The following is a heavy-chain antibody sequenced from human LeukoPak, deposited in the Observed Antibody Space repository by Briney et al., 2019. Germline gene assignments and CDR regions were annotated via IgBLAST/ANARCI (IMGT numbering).Heavy chain of an antibody. CDR3: ARACIAAAGYYMDV. CDR1: GYTFTSYD. CDR2: MNPNSGNT. D-gene: IGHD6-13*01. Sequence: ASVKVSCKASGYTFTSYDLNWVRQATGQGLEWMGWMNPNSGNTGYAQKFQGRVTMTRNTSISTAYMELSSLRSEDTAVYYCARACIAAAGYYMDVWGKGTTVTVSS. J-gene: IGHJ6*03. V-gene: IGHV1-8*01.